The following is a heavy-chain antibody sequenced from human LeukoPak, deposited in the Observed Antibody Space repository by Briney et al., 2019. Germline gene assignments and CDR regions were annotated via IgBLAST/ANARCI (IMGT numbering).Heavy chain of an antibody. V-gene: IGHV4-59*08. J-gene: IGHJ4*02. CDR3: ARHKSSGSYPLDY. D-gene: IGHD3-22*01. CDR2: VYFSGST. Sequence: SETLSLTCTVSGGSINTYFWSWIRQPPGKRLEWIGHVYFSGSTNYNPSLESRVTISVDTSKNQFSLTLSSVTAADTAVYYCARHKSSGSYPLDYWGQGILVTVSS. CDR1: GGSINTYF.